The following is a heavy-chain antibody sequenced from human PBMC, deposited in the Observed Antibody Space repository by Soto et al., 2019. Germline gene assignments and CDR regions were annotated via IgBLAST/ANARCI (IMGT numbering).Heavy chain of an antibody. CDR1: GGSISSGDYY. CDR3: ARVSEFLEVITYDAFDI. J-gene: IGHJ3*02. Sequence: PSETLSLTCTVSGGSISSGDYYWSWIRQPPGKGLEWIGYIYYSGSTYYNPSLKSRVTISVDTSKNQFSLKLSSVTAADTAVYYCARVSEFLEVITYDAFDIWGQGTMVTVSS. V-gene: IGHV4-30-4*01. CDR2: IYYSGST. D-gene: IGHD3-22*01.